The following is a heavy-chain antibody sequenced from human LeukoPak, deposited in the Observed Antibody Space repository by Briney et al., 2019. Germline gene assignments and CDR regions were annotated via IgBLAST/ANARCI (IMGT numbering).Heavy chain of an antibody. J-gene: IGHJ6*02. V-gene: IGHV5-10-1*01. D-gene: IGHD3-9*01. Sequence: GESLKISCKGSGYSFTSYWVSWVRQMPGKGLEWMGRIDPSDSYTNYSPSFQGHVTISADKSISTAYLQWSSLKASGTAMYYCARVDFDWLSGDYYYYYGMDAWGQGTTVTVSS. CDR2: IDPSDSYT. CDR3: ARVDFDWLSGDYYYYYGMDA. CDR1: GYSFTSYW.